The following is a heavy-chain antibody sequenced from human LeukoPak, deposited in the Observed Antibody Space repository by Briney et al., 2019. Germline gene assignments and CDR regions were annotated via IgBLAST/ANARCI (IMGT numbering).Heavy chain of an antibody. D-gene: IGHD2-2*01. J-gene: IGHJ3*02. Sequence: SAVKASCKASGGTFSSYGISWVRQAPGQGPEWIGAIIPILGTANYAQKFHGTVTISTDVSTTTAYMELSRMRSEDTAVYYCARDSTQLVVPAATAAFDIWGQGTMVTVSS. CDR2: IIPILGTA. CDR3: ARDSTQLVVPAATAAFDI. V-gene: IGHV1-69*05. CDR1: GGTFSSYG.